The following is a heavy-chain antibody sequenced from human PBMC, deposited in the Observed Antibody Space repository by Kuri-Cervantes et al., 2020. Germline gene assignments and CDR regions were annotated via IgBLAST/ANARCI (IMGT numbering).Heavy chain of an antibody. Sequence: GESLKISCAASGFTFSSYGMHWVRQAPGKGLEWVAVISYDGSNKYYADSVKGRFTISRDNSKNTLYLQMNSLRAEDTAVYYCARDSWELPHDAFDIWGQGTMVTVSS. CDR1: GFTFSSYG. D-gene: IGHD1-26*01. CDR3: ARDSWELPHDAFDI. V-gene: IGHV3-30*03. J-gene: IGHJ3*02. CDR2: ISYDGSNK.